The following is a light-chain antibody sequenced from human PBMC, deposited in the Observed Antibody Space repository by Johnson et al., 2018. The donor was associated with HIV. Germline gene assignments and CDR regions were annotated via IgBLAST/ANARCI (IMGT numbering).Light chain of an antibody. CDR2: ESN. CDR1: SSNIGNNY. J-gene: IGLJ1*01. V-gene: IGLV1-51*02. CDR3: GTWDDSLSALYV. Sequence: QSVLTQPPSVSAAPGQKVTISCSGSSSNIGNNYVSWYQQLPGTAPKLLIYESNKRPSGIPDRFSGSKSGTSATLGITGLQTGDEADYYCGTWDDSLSALYVFGTGTQVTVL.